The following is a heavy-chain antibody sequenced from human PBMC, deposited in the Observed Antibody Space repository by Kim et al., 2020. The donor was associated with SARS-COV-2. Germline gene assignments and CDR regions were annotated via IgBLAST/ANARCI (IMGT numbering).Heavy chain of an antibody. D-gene: IGHD3-9*01. CDR3: ATAGPLLRYFDWLLYDAFDI. Sequence: ASVKVSCKVSGYTLTELSMHWVRQAPGKGLEWMGGFDPEDGETIYAQKFQGRVTMTEDTSTDTAYMELSSLRSEDTAVYYCATAGPLLRYFDWLLYDAFDILGQGTMVTVSS. CDR1: GYTLTELS. V-gene: IGHV1-24*01. J-gene: IGHJ3*02. CDR2: FDPEDGET.